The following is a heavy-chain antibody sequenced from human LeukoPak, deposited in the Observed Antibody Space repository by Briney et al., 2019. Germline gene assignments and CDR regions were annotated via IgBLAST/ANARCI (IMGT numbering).Heavy chain of an antibody. CDR3: ARDGYGSGSYGWFDP. CDR1: GASITSSY. CDR2: IYSGST. J-gene: IGHJ5*02. Sequence: SETLSLTCSVSGASITSSYWSWIRQTPGKGLEWIGNIYSGSTNYNPSFERRVTVSLDTSKNQFSLRLTSVTAADTALYYCARDGYGSGSYGWFDPWGQGTLVPVSS. D-gene: IGHD3-10*01. V-gene: IGHV4-59*01.